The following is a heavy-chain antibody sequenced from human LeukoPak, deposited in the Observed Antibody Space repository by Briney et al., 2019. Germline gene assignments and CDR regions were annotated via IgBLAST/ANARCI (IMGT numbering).Heavy chain of an antibody. V-gene: IGHV1-2*02. CDR3: ARGYYYDSSGYYF. CDR1: GYTFTGYY. J-gene: IGHJ4*02. D-gene: IGHD3-22*01. Sequence: ASVKVSCTASGYTFTGYYMHWVRQAPGQELEWMGWINPNSGGTNYAQKFQGRVTMTRDTSISTAYMELSRLRSDDTAVYYCARGYYYDSSGYYFWGQGTLVTVSS. CDR2: INPNSGGT.